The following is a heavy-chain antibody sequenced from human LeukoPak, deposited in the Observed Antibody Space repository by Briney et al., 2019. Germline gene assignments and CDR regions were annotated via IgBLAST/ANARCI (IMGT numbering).Heavy chain of an antibody. CDR1: GYTFTSYA. CDR3: ARDSYSSGWSRGLNWFDP. V-gene: IGHV7-4-1*02. CDR2: INTNTGNP. D-gene: IGHD6-19*01. J-gene: IGHJ5*02. Sequence: ASVKVSCKASGYTFTSYAMNWVRQAPGQGLEWMGWINTNTGNPTYAQGFTGRFVFSLDTSVSTAYLQISSLKAEDTAVYYCARDSYSSGWSRGLNWFDPWGQGTLVTVSS.